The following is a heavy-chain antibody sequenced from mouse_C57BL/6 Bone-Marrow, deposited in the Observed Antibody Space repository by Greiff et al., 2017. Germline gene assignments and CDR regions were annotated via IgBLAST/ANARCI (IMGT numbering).Heavy chain of an antibody. CDR1: GFTFPDYY. Sequence: QVQLMQSGAELVRPGASVKLSCTASGFTFPDYYINWVKQTPGQGLEWIARICPGSGNTYYNEKFKGKATLTAEKSSSTAYMQLSRLTSEDAAVYFCARDYYGISYVGFAYWGQGTLVTVAA. CDR3: ARDYYGISYVGFAY. D-gene: IGHD1-1*01. CDR2: ICPGSGNT. V-gene: IGHV1-76*01. J-gene: IGHJ3*01.